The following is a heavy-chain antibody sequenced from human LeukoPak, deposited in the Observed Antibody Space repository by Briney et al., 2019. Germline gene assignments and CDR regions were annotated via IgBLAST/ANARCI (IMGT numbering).Heavy chain of an antibody. Sequence: SETLSLTCTVSGGSISSSPYYWGWIRQPPGKGLEWIGSIYYSGTTHYNPSLESRVTISVDRSKNQFSLQLSSVTAADTAVYYCARTYCGGDCRGYYYHYYMDVWGKGTTVTISS. CDR3: ARTYCGGDCRGYYYHYYMDV. J-gene: IGHJ6*03. CDR2: IYYSGTT. D-gene: IGHD2-21*02. V-gene: IGHV4-39*07. CDR1: GGSISSSPYY.